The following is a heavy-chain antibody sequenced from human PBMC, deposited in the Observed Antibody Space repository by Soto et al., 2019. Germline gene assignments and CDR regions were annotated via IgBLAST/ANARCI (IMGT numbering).Heavy chain of an antibody. CDR1: GGTFSSNT. J-gene: IGHJ4*02. V-gene: IGHV1-69*02. CDR3: ARGDYDSSGYYQGPLYSFDY. CDR2: IIPILGIA. Sequence: QVHLVQSGAEVKKPGSSVKVSCKASGGTFSSNTINWVRQAPGQGLEWMGRIIPILGIAHYEQKFEGRVTVTADKSTSTAYMELRRLRSEDTAVYYCARGDYDSSGYYQGPLYSFDYWGGGTLVTVSS. D-gene: IGHD3-22*01.